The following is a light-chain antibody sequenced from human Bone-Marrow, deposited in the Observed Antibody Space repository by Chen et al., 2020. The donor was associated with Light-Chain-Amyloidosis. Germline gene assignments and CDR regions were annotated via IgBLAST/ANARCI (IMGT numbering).Light chain of an antibody. J-gene: IGKJ4*01. CDR2: AAA. Sequence: DSQMTKSPSSLSASVGDRVTITCRARQGIGNSSAWFQQKPGKAPKPLLSAAASLQSGVTLKVRGSESGTDCTLTISSLQPADFATYYCQQYKSYQFPFGGGTKVEIK. V-gene: IGKV1-16*02. CDR1: QGIGNS. CDR3: QQYKSYQFP.